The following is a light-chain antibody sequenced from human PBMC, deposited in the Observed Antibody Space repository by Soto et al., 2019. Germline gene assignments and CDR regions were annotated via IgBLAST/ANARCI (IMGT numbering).Light chain of an antibody. V-gene: IGLV2-14*01. CDR3: SSYTSLKTRV. CDR2: EVI. Sequence: QSVLTQPASVSGSPGQSITISCTGTSGDVGPYNFVSWYQQHPGNVPKLIIFEVIYRPSGVSSRFSGSKSGNTASLTISDLQTDDEADYYCSSYTSLKTRVFGGGTKLTVL. J-gene: IGLJ3*02. CDR1: SGDVGPYNF.